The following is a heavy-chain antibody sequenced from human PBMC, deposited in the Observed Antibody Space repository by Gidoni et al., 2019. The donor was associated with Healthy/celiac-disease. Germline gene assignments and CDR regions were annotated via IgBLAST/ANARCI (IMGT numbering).Heavy chain of an antibody. CDR3: ATEGYCSSTSCYAKWFDP. Sequence: QVQLVQSGAEVTKPGASVKVSCKVSGYTLTELSMHWVRQAPGKGLEWMGGFDPEDGETIYAQKFQGRVTMTEDTSTDTAYMELSSLRSEDTAVYYCATEGYCSSTSCYAKWFDPWGQGTLVTVSS. D-gene: IGHD2-2*01. CDR2: FDPEDGET. J-gene: IGHJ5*02. V-gene: IGHV1-24*01. CDR1: GYTLTELS.